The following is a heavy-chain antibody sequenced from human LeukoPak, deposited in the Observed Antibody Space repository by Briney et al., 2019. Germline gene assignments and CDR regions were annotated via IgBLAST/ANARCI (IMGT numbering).Heavy chain of an antibody. CDR2: ISAYNGNT. CDR1: GYTFTSYG. J-gene: IGHJ4*02. CDR3: AREGAFCGGDCYNDY. D-gene: IGHD2-21*02. Sequence: GASVKVSCKASGYTFTSYGISWVRQAPGQGLEWMGWISAYNGNTNYAQKLQGRVTMTTDTSTSTAYMELRSLRSDDTAVYYCAREGAFCGGDCYNDYWGQGTLVTVSS. V-gene: IGHV1-18*01.